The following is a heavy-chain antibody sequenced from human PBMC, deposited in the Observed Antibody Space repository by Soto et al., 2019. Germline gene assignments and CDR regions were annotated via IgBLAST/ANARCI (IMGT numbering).Heavy chain of an antibody. J-gene: IGHJ3*02. Sequence: PGGSLRLSCSASGFTFSSYAMHWVRQAPGKGLEYVSAISSNGGSTYYADSVKGRFTISRDNSKSTLYLQMSSLRAEDTAVYYCVKESGYYYDSSGYPWDFDIWGQGTMVTVSS. V-gene: IGHV3-64D*06. CDR3: VKESGYYYDSSGYPWDFDI. D-gene: IGHD3-22*01. CDR1: GFTFSSYA. CDR2: ISSNGGST.